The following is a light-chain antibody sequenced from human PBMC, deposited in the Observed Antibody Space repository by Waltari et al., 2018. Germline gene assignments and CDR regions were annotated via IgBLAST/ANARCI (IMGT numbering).Light chain of an antibody. CDR1: QGIYTD. Sequence: IQMTQSPSSLSASVGDRVCISCRASQGIYTDLTWFQQKPGKAPKSLIYGASILQSGVPSRFSGSGSGTDFTLTISSLQPGDSATYYCQQYNSWPPSFGQGTHLEIK. V-gene: IGKV1-16*01. J-gene: IGKJ2*03. CDR3: QQYNSWPPS. CDR2: GAS.